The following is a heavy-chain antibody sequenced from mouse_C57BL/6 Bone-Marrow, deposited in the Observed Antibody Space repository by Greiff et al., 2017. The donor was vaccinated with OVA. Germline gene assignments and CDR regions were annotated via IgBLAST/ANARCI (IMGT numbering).Heavy chain of an antibody. D-gene: IGHD2-2*01. CDR3: TRGTMVTKRDYWYFDV. V-gene: IGHV1-15*01. CDR2: IDPETGGT. Sequence: QVQLQQSGAELVRPGASVTLSCKASGYTFTDYEMHWVKQTPVHGLEWIGAIDPETGGTAYNQKFKGKAILTADKSSSTAYMELRSLTSEDSAVYYCTRGTMVTKRDYWYFDVWGTGTTVTVSS. CDR1: GYTFTDYE. J-gene: IGHJ1*03.